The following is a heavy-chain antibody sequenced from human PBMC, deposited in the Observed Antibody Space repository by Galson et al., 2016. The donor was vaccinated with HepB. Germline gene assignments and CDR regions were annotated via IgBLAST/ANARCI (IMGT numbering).Heavy chain of an antibody. CDR3: ARWGTYSEKHAFDI. CDR1: DDSISNYY. J-gene: IGHJ3*02. CDR2: IHYSGSS. Sequence: SETLSLTCTVSDDSISNYYWNWIRQPPGEGLEWIGYIHYSGSSKCNPPLKSRVTMSVDTSKNQFSLRLSSVTAADTAVYYCARWGTYSEKHAFDIWGQGTMVTVSS. V-gene: IGHV4-59*01. D-gene: IGHD3-16*01.